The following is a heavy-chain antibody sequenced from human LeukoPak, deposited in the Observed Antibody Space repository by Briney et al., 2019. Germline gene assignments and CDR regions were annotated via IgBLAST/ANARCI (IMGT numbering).Heavy chain of an antibody. V-gene: IGHV4-39*01. Sequence: SETLSLTCTVSGGSISNSAYYWGWIRQPPGKGLEWIGSIYYSGTTYDNPSLKSRVTISVDTSKSQFSLKLSSVTAADTAVYYCARHHVYYDLGSYSPGSFDYWGQGTLVTVSS. D-gene: IGHD3-10*01. CDR2: IYYSGTT. CDR3: ARHHVYYDLGSYSPGSFDY. CDR1: GGSISNSAYY. J-gene: IGHJ4*02.